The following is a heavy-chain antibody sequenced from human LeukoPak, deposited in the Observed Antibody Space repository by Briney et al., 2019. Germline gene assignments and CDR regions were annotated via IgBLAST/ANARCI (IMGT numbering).Heavy chain of an antibody. CDR3: ASLLPGKNGEVNWFDP. V-gene: IGHV5-51*01. CDR2: IYPGDSDT. D-gene: IGHD3-10*01. CDR1: GSIFTSYW. Sequence: GAPLQISCQGSGSIFTSYWIGWVRPLPGKGLEWMGIIYPGDSDTRYSPSFQGQVTISADKSISTAYLQWSSLKASDTAMNYCASLLPGKNGEVNWFDPWGQGTLVTVSS. J-gene: IGHJ5*02.